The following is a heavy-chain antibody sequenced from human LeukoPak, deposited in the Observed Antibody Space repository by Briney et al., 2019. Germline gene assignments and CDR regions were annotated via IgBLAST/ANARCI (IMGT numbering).Heavy chain of an antibody. V-gene: IGHV1-2*02. D-gene: IGHD1-26*01. CDR2: INPNSGGT. CDR3: AREMGATTDAFDI. J-gene: IGHJ3*02. CDR1: GYTFTCYY. Sequence: ASVKVSCKASGYTFTCYYMHWVRQAPGQGREGMGWINPNSGGTNYAQKFQGRVTMTRDTSISTAYMELSRLRSDDTAVYYCAREMGATTDAFDIWGQGTMVTVSS.